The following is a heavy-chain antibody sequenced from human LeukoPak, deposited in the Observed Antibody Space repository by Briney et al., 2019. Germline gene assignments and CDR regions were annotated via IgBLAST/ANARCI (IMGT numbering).Heavy chain of an antibody. CDR2: INPSGGST. CDR3: ARDFRSSWATYYYYGMDV. Sequence: ASVKVSCKASGYTFTSYYMQWVRQAPGQGLEWMGIINPSGGSTSYAQKFQGRVTMTRDTSTSTVYMELSSLRSEDTAVYYCARDFRSSWATYYYYGMDVWGQGTTVTVSS. D-gene: IGHD6-13*01. CDR1: GYTFTSYY. J-gene: IGHJ6*02. V-gene: IGHV1-46*01.